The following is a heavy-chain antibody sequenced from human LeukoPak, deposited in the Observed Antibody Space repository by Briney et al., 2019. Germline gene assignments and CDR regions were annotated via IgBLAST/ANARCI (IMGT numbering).Heavy chain of an antibody. J-gene: IGHJ4*02. D-gene: IGHD5-12*01. CDR1: GFTFSRYT. Sequence: PGRSLRLSSVASGFTFSRYTLHWVRQAPGKGLEWVAVMSYDGSHKFHADSVKGRFTISRDNSKNTLYLQMNSLRAEDTAIYFCARDVGGYAFDYWGQGTLVTVSS. V-gene: IGHV3-30*04. CDR3: ARDVGGYAFDY. CDR2: MSYDGSHK.